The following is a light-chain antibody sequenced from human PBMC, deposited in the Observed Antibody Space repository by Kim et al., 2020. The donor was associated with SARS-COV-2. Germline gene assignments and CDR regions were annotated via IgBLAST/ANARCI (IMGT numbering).Light chain of an antibody. J-gene: IGLJ3*02. V-gene: IGLV3-21*04. Sequence: SYELTQPPSVSVAPGKTARITCGGNNSGSKSVHWYQQKPGQAPVLVIYYDSDRHSGIPERFSGSNSGNTATLTISRVEAGDEADYYCQVWDSSSDHPVFGRGTKLTVL. CDR3: QVWDSSSDHPV. CDR1: NSGSKS. CDR2: YDS.